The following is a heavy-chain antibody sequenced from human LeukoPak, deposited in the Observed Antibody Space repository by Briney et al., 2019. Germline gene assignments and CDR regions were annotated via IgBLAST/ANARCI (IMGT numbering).Heavy chain of an antibody. V-gene: IGHV3-66*01. Sequence: GGSLRLSCAASGFTVSSNYMSWVRQAPGKGLEWVSVIYSGGSTYYADSVKGRFTISRDNSKNTLYLQMNSLRAEDTAVYYCARDPENYYDSSGSDDAFDIWGQGTMVTVSS. CDR2: IYSGGST. CDR1: GFTVSSNY. CDR3: ARDPENYYDSSGSDDAFDI. J-gene: IGHJ3*02. D-gene: IGHD3-22*01.